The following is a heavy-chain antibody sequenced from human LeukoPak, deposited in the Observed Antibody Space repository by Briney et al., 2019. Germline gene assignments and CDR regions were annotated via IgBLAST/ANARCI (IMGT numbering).Heavy chain of an antibody. J-gene: IGHJ4*02. V-gene: IGHV1-69*05. CDR1: GGTFSSYA. CDR2: IIPIFGTV. D-gene: IGHD3-22*01. CDR3: ARDQARYYYDSSGYFDY. Sequence: GSSVKVSCKASGGTFSSYAISWVRQAPGQRLEWMGGIIPIFGTVASAQKFQGRVTITTDESTSTAYMELSSLRSEDTAVYYCARDQARYYYDSSGYFDYWGQGTLVTVSS.